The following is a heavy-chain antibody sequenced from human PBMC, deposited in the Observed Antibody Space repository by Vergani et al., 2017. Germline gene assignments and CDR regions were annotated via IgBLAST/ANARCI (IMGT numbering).Heavy chain of an antibody. CDR2: IQFDGSNQ. CDR3: AKHFRGWGIDY. J-gene: IGHJ4*02. D-gene: IGHD3-16*01. CDR1: GFTLSNYD. V-gene: IGHV3-30*02. Sequence: QVQLVESGGGVVQRGGSLRLSCATSGFTLSNYDMQWIRQGPGKGLEFVAFIQFDGSNQDYADSVKGRVTLSRDFSKNTLYLQMNSLRTDDTATYYCAKHFRGWGIDYWGQGTQVIVSS.